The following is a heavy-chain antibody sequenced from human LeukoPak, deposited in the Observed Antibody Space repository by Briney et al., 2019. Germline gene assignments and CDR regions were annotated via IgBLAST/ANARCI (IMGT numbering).Heavy chain of an antibody. V-gene: IGHV3-23*01. D-gene: IGHD3-9*01. CDR3: AKEGGYYDILTGYYSPGYFDY. Sequence: GGSLRLSCAASGFTFKDYAMGWVRQTPGKGLEWVSGIRYNGANAYYADSVKGRFTISRDNSKATLYLQMNSLRGDDTAVYYCAKEGGYYDILTGYYSPGYFDYWGQGNLVTVSS. CDR2: IRYNGANA. CDR1: GFTFKDYA. J-gene: IGHJ4*02.